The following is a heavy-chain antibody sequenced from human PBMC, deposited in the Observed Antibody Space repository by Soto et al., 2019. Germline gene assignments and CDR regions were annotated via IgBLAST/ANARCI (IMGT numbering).Heavy chain of an antibody. CDR2: INHSGST. CDR3: ARGRQWLAQYFDY. V-gene: IGHV4-34*01. J-gene: IGHJ4*02. D-gene: IGHD6-19*01. Sequence: QVQLQQWGAGLLKPSETLSLTCAVYGWSFSGYYWSWIRQPPGKGLEWIGEINHSGSTNYNPSLKSRVTISLDTSKNQFPRKLSSVTAADTAVYYCARGRQWLAQYFDYWGQGTLVTVSS. CDR1: GWSFSGYY.